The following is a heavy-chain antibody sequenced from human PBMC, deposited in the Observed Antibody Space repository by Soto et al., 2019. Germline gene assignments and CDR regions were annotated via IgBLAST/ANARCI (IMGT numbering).Heavy chain of an antibody. CDR1: GDSIRNNY. Sequence: QVQLQESGPGLVRPSETLSLACSVSGDSIRNNYWSWFRQPPGKGLEWIAYISHGARFNYNPSPRSSVTISLETSTIPFSLTVIAVSPADTALYYCASTQGRGVSDYWGQGTDVTVSS. D-gene: IGHD3-10*01. CDR2: ISHGARF. V-gene: IGHV4-59*01. CDR3: ASTQGRGVSDY. J-gene: IGHJ4*02.